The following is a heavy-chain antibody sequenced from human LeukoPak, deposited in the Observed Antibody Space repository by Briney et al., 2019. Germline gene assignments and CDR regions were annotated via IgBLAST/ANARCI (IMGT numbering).Heavy chain of an antibody. CDR2: ISWNSDSI. D-gene: IGHD2-15*01. V-gene: IGHV3-9*01. J-gene: IGHJ4*02. CDR1: GFTFGDYA. CDR3: AREYSTVDY. Sequence: GRSLRLSCAASGFTFGDYAMHWVRQAPGKGLEWVSGISWNSDSIGYADSVKGRFTISRDNAKNSLSLQMNSLRAEDTAVYYCAREYSTVDYWGQGTLVTVSS.